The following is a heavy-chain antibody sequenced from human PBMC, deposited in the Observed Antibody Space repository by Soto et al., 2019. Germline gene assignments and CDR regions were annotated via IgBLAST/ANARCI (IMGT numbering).Heavy chain of an antibody. CDR2: IIPILGIA. CDR3: ASLPMADVSCDS. V-gene: IGHV1-69*02. Sequence: QVQLVQSGAEVKKPGSSVKVSCKASGGTFSSYTISWVRQAPGQGLEWMGRIIPILGIAKYAQKFQGRVTITADKSTSTADMELSSLRSEETAVYYCASLPMADVSCDSWGQGTMVNGSS. J-gene: IGHJ3*02. D-gene: IGHD2-8*01. CDR1: GGTFSSYT.